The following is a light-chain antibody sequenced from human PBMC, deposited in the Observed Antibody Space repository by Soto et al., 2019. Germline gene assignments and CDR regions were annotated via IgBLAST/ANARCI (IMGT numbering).Light chain of an antibody. V-gene: IGKV1-5*03. J-gene: IGKJ1*01. CDR2: KAS. CDR3: QQYNSYPWT. Sequence: DIQMTQSPSPLSASVGDRVTITCRASQTISSWLAWYQQKPGKAPNLLIYKASSLESGVPLRFSGSGSGTEFTLTISSLQPDDFATYYCQQYNSYPWTFGQGTKVEFK. CDR1: QTISSW.